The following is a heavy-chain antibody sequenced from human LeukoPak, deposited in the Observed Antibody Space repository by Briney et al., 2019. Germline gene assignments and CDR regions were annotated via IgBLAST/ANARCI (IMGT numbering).Heavy chain of an antibody. CDR3: AKSSYCISSTCYGRAFEI. Sequence: GGSLRLSCAASGFTFSDYYISWIRQAPGKGLEWLSYISGSGNTIYYADSVKGRFTISRDNAKQSVYLEMNSLRAEDTAAYYCAKSSYCISSTCYGRAFEIWGQGTMVTVSS. CDR1: GFTFSDYY. CDR2: ISGSGNTI. J-gene: IGHJ3*02. D-gene: IGHD2-2*01. V-gene: IGHV3-11*01.